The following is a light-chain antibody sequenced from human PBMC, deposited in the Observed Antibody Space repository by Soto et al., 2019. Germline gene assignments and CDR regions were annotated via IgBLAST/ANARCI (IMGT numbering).Light chain of an antibody. J-gene: IGKJ1*01. CDR1: QGVSSN. CDR3: QQYNNWPET. V-gene: IGKV3-15*01. Sequence: EIVMTQSPATLSVSPGERATLSCRASQGVSSNLAWYQQKVGQAPKLLIYDASTRATGIPARFSGSGSGTEFTLTISSLQSEDFAVYYCQQYNNWPETFGQGTKVDIK. CDR2: DAS.